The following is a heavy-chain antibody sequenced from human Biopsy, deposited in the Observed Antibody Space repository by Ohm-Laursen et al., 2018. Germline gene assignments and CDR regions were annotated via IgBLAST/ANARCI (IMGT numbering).Heavy chain of an antibody. CDR2: ITVSADTT. CDR3: VKDIRRYFYGMDV. Sequence: SLRLSCSASGFTFSSYAMNWVRQAPGKGLEWVSAITVSADTTYYADSVRGRFTISRDNAKNVLWLQMNSLRVDDTAMYYCVKDIRRYFYGMDVWGQGTTVTVS. V-gene: IGHV3-23*01. CDR1: GFTFSSYA. J-gene: IGHJ6*02. D-gene: IGHD3-10*01.